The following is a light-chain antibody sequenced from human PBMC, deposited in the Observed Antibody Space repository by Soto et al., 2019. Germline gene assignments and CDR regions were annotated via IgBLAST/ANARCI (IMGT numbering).Light chain of an antibody. CDR2: EAS. J-gene: IGKJ4*01. V-gene: IGKV1-5*01. CDR1: QSISSW. Sequence: DIQMTQSPSTLSASVGDRVTITCRASQSISSWLSCYQQKPVKAPKLLIYEASSLESVVPSRFSGSGSGTEITLTISIEPADDAVSYCQQRSNWHSGTFGGGTKVDIK. CDR3: QQRSNWHSGT.